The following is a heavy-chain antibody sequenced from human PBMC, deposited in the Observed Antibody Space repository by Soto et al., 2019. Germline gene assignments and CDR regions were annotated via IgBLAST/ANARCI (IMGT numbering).Heavy chain of an antibody. D-gene: IGHD6-13*01. Sequence: GGSLRLSCAASGFTFSSYAMSWVRQAPGKGLEWVSAISGSGGSTYYADSVKGRFTISRDNSKNTLYLQMNSLRAEDTAVYYCAKDLFYGIAAAGTGAFDIGGQGTMVTVSS. CDR1: GFTFSSYA. CDR3: AKDLFYGIAAAGTGAFDI. J-gene: IGHJ3*02. V-gene: IGHV3-23*01. CDR2: ISGSGGST.